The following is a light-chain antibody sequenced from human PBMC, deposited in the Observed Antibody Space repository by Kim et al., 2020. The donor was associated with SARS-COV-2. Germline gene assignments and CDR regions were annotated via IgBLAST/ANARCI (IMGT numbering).Light chain of an antibody. V-gene: IGKV3-20*01. Sequence: LSPEERAPLSGRASQSGSSSYLAGYQQKPGQAPRLLIYGASRRATGIPDRFSGSGSGTDFTLTISRLEPEDFAVYYSQQYGSPRTSGQWSKVDIK. CDR2: GAS. CDR3: QQYGSPRT. J-gene: IGKJ1*01. CDR1: QSGSSSY.